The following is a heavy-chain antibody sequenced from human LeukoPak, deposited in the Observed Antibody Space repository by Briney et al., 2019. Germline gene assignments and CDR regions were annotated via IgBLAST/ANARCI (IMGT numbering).Heavy chain of an antibody. CDR1: GGSISSYY. Sequence: SEPLSLTCTVSGGSISSYYWSWLRQPPGKGLEWIGYIYYSGGTNYNPSLKGRVTISVDTSKHQFSLKLSSVTAADTAVYYCARSSVVYYGSGTFVKPSYYMDVWGKGTTVTISS. D-gene: IGHD3-10*01. CDR3: ARSSVVYYGSGTFVKPSYYMDV. V-gene: IGHV4-59*01. CDR2: IYYSGGT. J-gene: IGHJ6*03.